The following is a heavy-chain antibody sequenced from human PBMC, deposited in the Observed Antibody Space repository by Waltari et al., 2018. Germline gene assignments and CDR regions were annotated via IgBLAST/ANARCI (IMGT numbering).Heavy chain of an antibody. CDR3: ARNSYYYYGMDV. CDR2: ISSSSSYI. CDR1: GFTFSSYS. J-gene: IGHJ6*02. V-gene: IGHV3-21*04. Sequence: EVQLVESGGGLVKPGGSLRLSCAASGFTFSSYSMNWVRQAPGKGLEWVSTISSSSSYIYYADSVKGRFTISRDNAKNSLYLQMNSLRAEDTAVYYCARNSYYYYGMDVWGQGTTVTVSS.